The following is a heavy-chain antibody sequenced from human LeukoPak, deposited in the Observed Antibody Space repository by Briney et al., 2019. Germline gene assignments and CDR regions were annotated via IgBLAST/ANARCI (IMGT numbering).Heavy chain of an antibody. CDR3: ARGGTAMVDVYFDY. D-gene: IGHD5-18*01. J-gene: IGHJ4*02. CDR1: GGSFSSYN. V-gene: IGHV4-34*01. Sequence: PSETLSLTCAVYGGSFSSYNRSWIRQPPGKGLEWDGEIKHSGSNNYNPSLKSRVTISVNTSKNQFSLKLSSVTAADTAVYYCARGGTAMVDVYFDYWGQGTLVTVSS. CDR2: IKHSGSN.